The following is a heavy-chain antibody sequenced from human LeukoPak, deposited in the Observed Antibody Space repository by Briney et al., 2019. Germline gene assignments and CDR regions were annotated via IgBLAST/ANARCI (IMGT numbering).Heavy chain of an antibody. CDR1: GFTFDDYA. J-gene: IGHJ4*02. Sequence: GGSLRLSCAASGFTFDDYAMHWVRQAPGKGLEWVSGISWNSGGIGYADSVKGRFTISRDNAKNSLYLQMNSLRAEDMALYFCAKDIGYSYGYGLDYWGQGTPVTVSS. CDR3: AKDIGYSYGYGLDY. V-gene: IGHV3-9*03. D-gene: IGHD5-18*01. CDR2: ISWNSGGI.